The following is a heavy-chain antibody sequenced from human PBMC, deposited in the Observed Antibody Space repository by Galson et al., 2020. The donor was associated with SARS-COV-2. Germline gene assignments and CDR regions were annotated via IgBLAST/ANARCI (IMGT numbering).Heavy chain of an antibody. Sequence: GGSLRLSFAASGFTFSNYAMSWVRQAPGKGLELVSAIGGSGGSTYYADSVKGRFTISRDNSKNALYLQMNSLRAEDTAVYYCAKRDDSSGYPYYFDYWGQGTLVTVSS. J-gene: IGHJ4*02. CDR3: AKRDDSSGYPYYFDY. V-gene: IGHV3-23*01. CDR1: GFTFSNYA. D-gene: IGHD3-22*01. CDR2: IGGSGGST.